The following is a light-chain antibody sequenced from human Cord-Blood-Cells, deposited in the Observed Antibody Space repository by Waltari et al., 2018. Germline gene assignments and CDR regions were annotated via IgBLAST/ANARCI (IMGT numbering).Light chain of an antibody. Sequence: QSALTPPASVSGSPGQSITISCTGTSSDAGGYNHVSWYQQHPGKATKPMIYDLSKWPSGVSNRFSTSNYAHTASLTISVLQAEDEADYYCSSYTSSSTWVFGGGTKLTVL. V-gene: IGLV2-14*01. CDR3: SSYTSSSTWV. CDR1: SSDAGGYNH. CDR2: DLS. J-gene: IGLJ3*02.